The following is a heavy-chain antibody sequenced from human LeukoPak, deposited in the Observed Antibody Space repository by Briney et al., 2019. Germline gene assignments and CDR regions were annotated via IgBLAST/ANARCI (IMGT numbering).Heavy chain of an antibody. CDR3: ARTAEGGYTYNYFYYYYMDV. V-gene: IGHV4-59*08. CDR1: GGSISSYY. Sequence: SETLSLTCTVSGGSISSYYWSWIRQPPGKGLEWIGYIYYSGSTNYNPSLKSRVTISVDTSKNQFSLKLSSVTAADTAVYYCARTAEGGYTYNYFYYYYMDVWGKGTTVTISS. J-gene: IGHJ6*03. D-gene: IGHD5-18*01. CDR2: IYYSGST.